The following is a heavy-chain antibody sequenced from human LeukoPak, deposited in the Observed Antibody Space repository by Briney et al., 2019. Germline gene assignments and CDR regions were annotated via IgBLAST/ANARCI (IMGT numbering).Heavy chain of an antibody. CDR1: GFTFSSYS. D-gene: IGHD6-13*01. CDR2: ISSSSSYI. V-gene: IGHV3-21*01. CDR3: ATSIAAAGLH. Sequence: GGSLRLSCAASGFTFSSYSMNWVRQAPGKGLEWASSISSSSSYIYYADSVKGRFTISRDNAKNSLYLQMNSLRAEDTAVYYCATSIAAAGLHWGQGTLVTVSS. J-gene: IGHJ4*02.